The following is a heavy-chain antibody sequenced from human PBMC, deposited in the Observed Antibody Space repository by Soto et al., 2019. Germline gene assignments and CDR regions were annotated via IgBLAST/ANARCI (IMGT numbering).Heavy chain of an antibody. D-gene: IGHD6-13*01. V-gene: IGHV3-30*18. CDR2: ISYDGSNK. CDR3: AKVQFAAAAGTIYYYGMDV. Sequence: HPGGSLRLSCAASGFTFGSYGMHWVRQAPGKGLEWVAVISYDGSNKYYADSVKGRFTISRDNSKNTLYLQMNSLRAEDTAVYYCAKVQFAAAAGTIYYYGMDVWGQGTTVTVSS. CDR1: GFTFGSYG. J-gene: IGHJ6*02.